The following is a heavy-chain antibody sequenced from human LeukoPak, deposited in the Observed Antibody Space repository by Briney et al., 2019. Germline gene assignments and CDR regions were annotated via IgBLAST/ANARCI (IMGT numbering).Heavy chain of an antibody. D-gene: IGHD3-3*01. J-gene: IGHJ4*02. V-gene: IGHV3-23*01. CDR3: VRNDTSGVGLDY. Sequence: GGSLRLSCAASGFTFTNYAMSWVRQAPGKGLEWVSSISGRGTSINYADSVKGRFSISRDNSKNTMYLQMNSLRAEDTAVYYCVRNDTSGVGLDYWGQGTLVTVSS. CDR1: GFTFTNYA. CDR2: ISGRGTSI.